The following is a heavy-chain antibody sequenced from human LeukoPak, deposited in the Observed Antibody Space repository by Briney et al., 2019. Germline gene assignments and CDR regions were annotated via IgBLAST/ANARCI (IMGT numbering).Heavy chain of an antibody. CDR2: IYNSGSTSYNT. CDR3: ARAIWYGPGTTAFDY. D-gene: IGHD3-10*01. J-gene: IGHJ4*02. V-gene: IGHV4-4*07. CDR1: GGSISSYY. Sequence: PSETLSLTCTVSGGSISSYYWSWIRQPAGKGLEWIGRIYNSGSTSYNTNYNPSLSSRVTMSVDTSKNQFSLRLNSVTAADTAVYYCARAIWYGPGTTAFDYWGQGTLVTVSS.